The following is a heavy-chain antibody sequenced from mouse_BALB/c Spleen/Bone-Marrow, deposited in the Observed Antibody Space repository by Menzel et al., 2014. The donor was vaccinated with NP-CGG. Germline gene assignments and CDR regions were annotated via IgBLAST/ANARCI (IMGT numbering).Heavy chain of an antibody. CDR1: GYTFTSHW. J-gene: IGHJ2*01. V-gene: IGHV1-7*01. CDR3: ARSRTGTYFDY. Sequence: QVQLQQSGAALAKPGASVKMSCKASGYTFTSHWMHWVKQRPGQGLEWIGYINPSTGYTEYNQKFKDKATLTADKSSSTAYMQLSRLTSEDSAVYYCARSRTGTYFDYWGQGTTLTGSS. CDR2: INPSTGYT. D-gene: IGHD4-1*01.